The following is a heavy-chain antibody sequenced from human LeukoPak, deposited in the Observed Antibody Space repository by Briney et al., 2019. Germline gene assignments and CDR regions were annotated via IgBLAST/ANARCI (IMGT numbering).Heavy chain of an antibody. Sequence: SETLSLTCTVSGGSISSYYWSWFRQPAGKGLEWIGRIYTSGSTNYNPSLKSRVTISVDKSKNQFSLKLSSVTAADTAVYYCARDTAGYCSGGSGYPNWFDPWGQGTLVTVSS. D-gene: IGHD2-15*01. CDR3: ARDTAGYCSGGSGYPNWFDP. V-gene: IGHV4-4*07. CDR1: GGSISSYY. J-gene: IGHJ5*02. CDR2: IYTSGST.